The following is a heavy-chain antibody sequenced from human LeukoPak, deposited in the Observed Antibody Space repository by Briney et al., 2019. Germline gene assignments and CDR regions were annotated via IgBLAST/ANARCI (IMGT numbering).Heavy chain of an antibody. CDR2: ISWNSGSI. J-gene: IGHJ4*02. CDR1: GFTFDDYA. CDR3: AKDYRSGPYYFDY. V-gene: IGHV3-9*01. D-gene: IGHD2-15*01. Sequence: GRSLRLSCAASGFTFDDYAMHWVRQAPGKGLEWVSGISWNSGSIGHADSVKGRFTISRDNAKNSLYLQMNSLRAEDTALYYCAKDYRSGPYYFDYWGQGTLVTVSS.